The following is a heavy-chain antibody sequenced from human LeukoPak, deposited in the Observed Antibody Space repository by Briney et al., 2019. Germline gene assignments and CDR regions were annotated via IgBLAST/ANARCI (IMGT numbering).Heavy chain of an antibody. Sequence: ASVRVSCKASGYIFRDYYIYWVRQAPGQGLEWMGWISAYNGNTDYAQKFQDRVTVTTDTSTSTAYMELRSLRSDDTAVYYCARDRSYDSINDAFDIWGQGTMVTVSS. J-gene: IGHJ3*02. D-gene: IGHD3-22*01. CDR3: ARDRSYDSINDAFDI. CDR2: ISAYNGNT. CDR1: GYIFRDYY. V-gene: IGHV1-18*04.